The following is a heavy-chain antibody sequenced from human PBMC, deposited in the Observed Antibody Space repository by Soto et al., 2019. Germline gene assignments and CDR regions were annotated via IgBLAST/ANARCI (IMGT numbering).Heavy chain of an antibody. D-gene: IGHD2-2*01. CDR1: GFTFSSYS. CDR3: ARAAVSSHHYYYYGMDV. V-gene: IGHV3-48*01. J-gene: IGHJ6*02. Sequence: EVQLVESGGGLVQPGGSLRLSCAASGFTFSSYSMNWVRQAPGKGLEWGSYISSSSSTIYYADSVKGRFTISRDNAKNSLYLQMNSLRAEDTAVYYCARAAVSSHHYYYYGMDVCGQGTTVTVS. CDR2: ISSSSSTI.